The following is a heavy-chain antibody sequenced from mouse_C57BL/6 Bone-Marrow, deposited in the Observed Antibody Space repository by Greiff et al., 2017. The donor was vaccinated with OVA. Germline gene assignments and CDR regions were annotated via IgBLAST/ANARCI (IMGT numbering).Heavy chain of an antibody. V-gene: IGHV1-63*01. J-gene: IGHJ4*01. CDR3: ARWLLYAMDY. D-gene: IGHD2-3*01. Sequence: QVQLQQSGAELVRPGTSVKMSCKASGYTFTNYWIGWAKQRPGHGLEWIGDNYPGGGYTNYNEKFKGKATLTADKSSSTAYMQFSSLTSEDSAIYYCARWLLYAMDYWGQGTSVTVSS. CDR1: GYTFTNYW. CDR2: NYPGGGYT.